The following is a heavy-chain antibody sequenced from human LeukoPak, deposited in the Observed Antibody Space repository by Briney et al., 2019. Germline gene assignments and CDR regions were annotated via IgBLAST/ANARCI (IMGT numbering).Heavy chain of an antibody. CDR3: AKDLIAVAGEGYYYGMDV. Sequence: PGRSLRLSCAASGFTFSSYGMHWVRQAPGKGLEWVAVIWYDGSNKYYADSVKGRFTISRDNSKNTLYLQMNSLRAEDTAVYYCAKDLIAVAGEGYYYGMDVWGQGTTVTVSS. V-gene: IGHV3-33*06. J-gene: IGHJ6*02. CDR2: IWYDGSNK. CDR1: GFTFSSYG. D-gene: IGHD6-19*01.